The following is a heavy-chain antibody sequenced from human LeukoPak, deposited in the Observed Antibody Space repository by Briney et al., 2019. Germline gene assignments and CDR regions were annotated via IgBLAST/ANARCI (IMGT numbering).Heavy chain of an antibody. D-gene: IGHD2-2*02. Sequence: SQTLSLTCAVSGGSISSGGYSWSWIRQPPGKGLEWIGYIYHSGSIYYNPSLKSRVTISVDRSKNQFSLKLSSVTAADTAVYYCARDLEGCSSTSCYNYWGQGTLVTVSS. CDR2: IYHSGSI. CDR3: ARDLEGCSSTSCYNY. J-gene: IGHJ4*02. CDR1: GGSISSGGYS. V-gene: IGHV4-30-2*01.